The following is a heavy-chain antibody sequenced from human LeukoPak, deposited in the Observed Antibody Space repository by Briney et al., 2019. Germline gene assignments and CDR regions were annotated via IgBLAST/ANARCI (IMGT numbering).Heavy chain of an antibody. CDR1: GFTFSSYG. V-gene: IGHV3-23*01. J-gene: IGHJ4*02. D-gene: IGHD3-10*01. CDR3: AKLSLSGRSQSADY. CDR2: VSTNGDVT. Sequence: GGSRRLSCAASGFTFSSYGMHWVRQAPGMGLEWVSVVSTNGDVTFYADSEKGRFTISRDNSKNTLFLQMNSLRAEDTAVYYCAKLSLSGRSQSADYWGQGTLVTVSS.